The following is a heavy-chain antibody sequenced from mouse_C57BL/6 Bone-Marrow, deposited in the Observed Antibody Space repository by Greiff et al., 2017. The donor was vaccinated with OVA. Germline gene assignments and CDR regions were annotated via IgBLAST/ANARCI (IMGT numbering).Heavy chain of an antibody. Sequence: EVMLVESGGGLVKPGGSLKLSCAASGFTFSDYGMHWVRQAPEKGLEWVAYISSGSSTIYYADTVKGRFTISRDNANNTLFLQRTSLRSEDTAMYYFARKGSTYYYAMDYWGQGTSVTVSS. CDR3: ARKGSTYYYAMDY. D-gene: IGHD5-1*01. CDR2: ISSGSSTI. J-gene: IGHJ4*01. V-gene: IGHV5-17*01. CDR1: GFTFSDYG.